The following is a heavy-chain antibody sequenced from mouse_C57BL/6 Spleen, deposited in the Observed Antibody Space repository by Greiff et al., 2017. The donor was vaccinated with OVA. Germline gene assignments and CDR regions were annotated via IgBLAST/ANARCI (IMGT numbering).Heavy chain of an antibody. CDR1: GYTFTDYY. D-gene: IGHD1-1*02. Sequence: VQRVESGAELVRPGASVKLSCKASGYTFTDYYINWVKQRPGQGLEWIARIYPGSGNTYYNEKFKGKATLTAEKSSSTAYMQLSSLTSEDSAVYFCARLWGYYDFDYWGQGTTLTVSS. CDR3: ARLWGYYDFDY. J-gene: IGHJ2*01. CDR2: IYPGSGNT. V-gene: IGHV1-76*01.